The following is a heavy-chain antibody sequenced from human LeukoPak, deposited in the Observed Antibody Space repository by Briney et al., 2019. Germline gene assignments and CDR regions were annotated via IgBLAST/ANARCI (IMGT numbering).Heavy chain of an antibody. CDR3: AKKPYYYDSSGYYERVYYFDY. V-gene: IGHV3-74*01. J-gene: IGHJ4*02. Sequence: GGSLRLSCAASGFTFSSYWMHWVRQAPGKGLVWVSRINSDGSSTSYADSVKGRFTISRDNAKNTLYLQMNSLRAEDTAVYYCAKKPYYYDSSGYYERVYYFDYWGQGTLVTVSS. D-gene: IGHD3-22*01. CDR2: INSDGSST. CDR1: GFTFSSYW.